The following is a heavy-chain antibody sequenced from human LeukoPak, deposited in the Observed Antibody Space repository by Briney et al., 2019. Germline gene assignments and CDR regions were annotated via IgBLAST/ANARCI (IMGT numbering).Heavy chain of an antibody. CDR1: GFTFSSYA. Sequence: GGSLRLSCAASGFTFSSYAMSWVRQAPGKGLEWVSAISGSGGSTYYADSVKGRFTISRDNSKNTLYLQMNSLRAEDTAVYYCARDHYDILTGYVIYYSMDVWGQGTTVTVSS. CDR2: ISGSGGST. D-gene: IGHD3-9*01. CDR3: ARDHYDILTGYVIYYSMDV. V-gene: IGHV3-23*01. J-gene: IGHJ6*02.